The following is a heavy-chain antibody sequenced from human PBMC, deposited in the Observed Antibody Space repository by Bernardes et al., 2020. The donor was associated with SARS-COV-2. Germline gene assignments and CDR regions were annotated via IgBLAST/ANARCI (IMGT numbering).Heavy chain of an antibody. J-gene: IGHJ6*02. Sequence: GGSLRLSCAASGFTVSSNYMSWVRQAPGKGLEWVSVIYSGGSTYYADSVKGRFTISRDNSKNTLYLQMNSLRAEDTAVYYCARGVWEPLLSYYYGMDVWGQGTTVTVSS. D-gene: IGHD1-26*01. V-gene: IGHV3-53*01. CDR2: IYSGGST. CDR3: ARGVWEPLLSYYYGMDV. CDR1: GFTVSSNY.